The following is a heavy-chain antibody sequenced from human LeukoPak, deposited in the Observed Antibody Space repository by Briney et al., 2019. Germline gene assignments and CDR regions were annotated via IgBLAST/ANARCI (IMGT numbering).Heavy chain of an antibody. CDR2: ISSSDSTI. D-gene: IGHD2-15*01. V-gene: IGHV3-48*03. Sequence: GGSLRLCCAASGFTFSNYEMNWVRQAPGKGLEWVSYISSSDSTIYYADSVKGRFTISRDNAKNSLYLQMNSLRAEDTAVYYCARIVVVVAVYMDVWGKGTTVTVSS. J-gene: IGHJ6*03. CDR1: GFTFSNYE. CDR3: ARIVVVVAVYMDV.